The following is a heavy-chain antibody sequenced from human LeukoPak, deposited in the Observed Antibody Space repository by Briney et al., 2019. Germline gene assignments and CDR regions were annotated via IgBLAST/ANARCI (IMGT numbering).Heavy chain of an antibody. CDR1: GGSISTHY. D-gene: IGHD4-17*01. Sequence: PSETLSLTCTVSGGSISTHYWTWIRQPPGKGLEWIGYISYIGTTNYNPSLKSRDSISVDTSKTYISLKLSSVTAADTAVYYCARDQTTVTKGFDIWGQGTKVTVSS. J-gene: IGHJ3*02. V-gene: IGHV4-59*11. CDR3: ARDQTTVTKGFDI. CDR2: ISYIGTT.